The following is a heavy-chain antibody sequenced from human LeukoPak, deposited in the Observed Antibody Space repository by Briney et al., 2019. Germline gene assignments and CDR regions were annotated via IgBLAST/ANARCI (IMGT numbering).Heavy chain of an antibody. CDR3: AREGEYQLLGVPKRENWFDP. V-gene: IGHV1-69*13. CDR1: GGAFSSYA. D-gene: IGHD2-2*01. CDR2: IIPIFGTA. J-gene: IGHJ5*02. Sequence: SVKVSCKASGGAFSSYAISWVRQAPGQGLEWMGGIIPIFGTANYAQKFQGRVTITADESTSTAYMELSSLRSEDTAVYYCAREGEYQLLGVPKRENWFDPWGQGTLVTVSS.